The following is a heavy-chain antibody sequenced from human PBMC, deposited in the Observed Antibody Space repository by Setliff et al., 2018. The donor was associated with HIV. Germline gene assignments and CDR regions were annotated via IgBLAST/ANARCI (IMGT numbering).Heavy chain of an antibody. CDR1: GGTFRSNA. V-gene: IGHV1-69*13. CDR3: ARDNYYDSSGAIGY. CDR2: IIPMLGTA. D-gene: IGHD3-22*01. Sequence: GASVKVSCKAFGGTFRSNAISWVRQAPGQGLEWMGGIIPMLGTADHAEKFQDRVSITADASTTTVYMELSSLRSEDTAVYYCARDNYYDSSGAIGYWGQGTLVTVSS. J-gene: IGHJ4*02.